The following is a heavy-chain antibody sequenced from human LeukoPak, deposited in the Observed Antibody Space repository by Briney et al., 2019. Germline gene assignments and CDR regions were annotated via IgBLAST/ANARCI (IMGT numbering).Heavy chain of an antibody. D-gene: IGHD6-6*01. J-gene: IGHJ4*02. CDR3: ARVRRIAARDFDY. CDR1: GYTFTSYD. Sequence: GASVKVSCKASGYTFTSYDINWVRQATGQGLEWMGWMNPNSGNTGYAQKFQGRVTMTRNTSIGTAYMELSSLRSEDTAVYYCARVRRIAARDFDYWGQGTLVTVSS. CDR2: MNPNSGNT. V-gene: IGHV1-8*01.